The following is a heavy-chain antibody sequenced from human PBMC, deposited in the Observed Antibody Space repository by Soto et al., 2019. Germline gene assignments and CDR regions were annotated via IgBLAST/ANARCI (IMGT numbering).Heavy chain of an antibody. CDR3: ARGMIRGVNWFDP. Sequence: QMHLQQWGAGLLRPSETLSLTCAVYGGSFSEYTWNWIRQPPWKGLEWIGEIKDSGSTDYNPSLRGRVTISVDTSKNQFSLEVTSVTAADTAVYYCARGMIRGVNWFDPWGQGTLVTVSS. J-gene: IGHJ5*02. CDR2: IKDSGST. D-gene: IGHD3-10*01. V-gene: IGHV4-34*01. CDR1: GGSFSEYT.